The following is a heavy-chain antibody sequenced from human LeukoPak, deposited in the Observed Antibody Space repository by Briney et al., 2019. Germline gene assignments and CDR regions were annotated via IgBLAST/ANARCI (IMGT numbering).Heavy chain of an antibody. CDR1: GFTFSSYA. Sequence: GGSLRLSCAASGFTFSSYAMSWVRQAPGKGLEWVSAISGSGGSTYYADSVEGRFTISRDNSKSTLYLQMNSLRAEDTAVYYCAKHVPAAIRDGMDVWGQGTTVTVSS. D-gene: IGHD2-2*01. CDR3: AKHVPAAIRDGMDV. J-gene: IGHJ6*02. V-gene: IGHV3-23*01. CDR2: ISGSGGST.